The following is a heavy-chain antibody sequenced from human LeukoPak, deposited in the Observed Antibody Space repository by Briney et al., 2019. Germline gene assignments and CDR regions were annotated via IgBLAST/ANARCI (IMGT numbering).Heavy chain of an antibody. J-gene: IGHJ5*02. CDR1: GGSISSSSYY. D-gene: IGHD2-2*01. Sequence: SETLSLTCTVSGGSISSSSYYWGWIRQPPRKGLEWIGSIYYSGSTYYNPSLKSRVTISVDTSKNQFSLKLSSVTAADTAVYYCARDRAVVPAANWFDPWGQGTLVTVPS. CDR2: IYYSGST. V-gene: IGHV4-39*07. CDR3: ARDRAVVPAANWFDP.